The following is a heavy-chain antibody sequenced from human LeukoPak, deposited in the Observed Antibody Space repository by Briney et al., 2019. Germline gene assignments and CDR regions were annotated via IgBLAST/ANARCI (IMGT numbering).Heavy chain of an antibody. D-gene: IGHD4-17*01. V-gene: IGHV4-59*08. CDR3: ERPRRVTVTKGGDYFDY. Sequence: PSETLSLTCTVSGGSISSYYWSWLRQPPGKGLEWIGYIYYSGSTNYNPSLKSRVTISVDTPKNMMSEKLSTVTAAHTAVSSCERPRRVTVTKGGDYFDYWGQGTLVTVSS. J-gene: IGHJ4*02. CDR1: GGSISSYY. CDR2: IYYSGST.